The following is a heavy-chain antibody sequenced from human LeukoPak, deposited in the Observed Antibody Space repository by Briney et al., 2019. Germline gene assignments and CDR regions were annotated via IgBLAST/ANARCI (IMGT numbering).Heavy chain of an antibody. Sequence: GGSLRLSCAASGFTFSSYGMHWVRQAPGKGLGWVAVIWYDGSNKYYADSVKGRFTISRDNSKNTLYLQMNSLRAEDTAVYYCAKDRDGFDPWGQGTLVTVSS. J-gene: IGHJ5*02. CDR3: AKDRDGFDP. CDR2: IWYDGSNK. D-gene: IGHD2-21*02. V-gene: IGHV3-33*06. CDR1: GFTFSSYG.